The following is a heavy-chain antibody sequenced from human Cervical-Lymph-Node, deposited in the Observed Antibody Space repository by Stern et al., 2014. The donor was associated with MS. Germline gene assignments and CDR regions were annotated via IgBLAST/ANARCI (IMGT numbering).Heavy chain of an antibody. D-gene: IGHD3-22*01. CDR1: GFAFGDCG. V-gene: IGHV3-23*04. CDR3: VGWLQNHFDS. CDR2: INDNGANT. J-gene: IGHJ4*02. Sequence: EDQLVESGGDLVQPGGSLRLSCEASGFAFGDCGMTWVRQAPGKGLEWVSTINDNGANTHYADSVRGRFTISRDNSRSMLYLHMYNLRADDTALYYCVGWLQNHFDSWGRGTLVTVSS.